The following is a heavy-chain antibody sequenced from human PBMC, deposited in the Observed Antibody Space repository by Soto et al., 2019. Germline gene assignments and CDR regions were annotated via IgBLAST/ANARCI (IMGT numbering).Heavy chain of an antibody. CDR3: ARHTQTITVTTWWRGYYYYGMDV. Sequence: VASVKVSCKAFGGTFSSYAISWVRQAPGQGLEWMGGIIPIFGTANYAQKFQGRVTITADESTSTAYMELSSLRSEDTAVYYCARHTQTITVTTWWRGYYYYGMDVWGQGTTVTVSS. V-gene: IGHV1-69*13. J-gene: IGHJ6*02. D-gene: IGHD4-4*01. CDR1: GGTFSSYA. CDR2: IIPIFGTA.